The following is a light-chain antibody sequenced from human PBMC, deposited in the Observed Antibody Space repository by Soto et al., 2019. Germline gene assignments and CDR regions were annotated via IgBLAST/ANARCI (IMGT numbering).Light chain of an antibody. CDR3: RSNSSYRTYG. V-gene: IGLV2-18*02. Sequence: QSALTQPPSVSGSPGQSVTISCTGTSSDVGNYNRVSWYQQPPGTAPKVIIYEVSNRPSGVPDRFSGSKSGNTASLTISGLQAGGGAEYYFRSNSSYRTYGFRTGTKLTVL. CDR1: SSDVGNYNR. J-gene: IGLJ1*01. CDR2: EVS.